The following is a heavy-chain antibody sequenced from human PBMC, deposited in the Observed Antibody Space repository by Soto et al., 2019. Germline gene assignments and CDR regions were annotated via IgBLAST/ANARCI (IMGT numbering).Heavy chain of an antibody. CDR3: GRDGIGGTVFRGYLDY. CDR1: GGIFHGYG. V-gene: IGHV3-33*01. D-gene: IGHD1-7*01. J-gene: IGHJ4*02. Sequence: QEQLVESGGGVVQPGTSLRLSCAVPGGIFHGYGMHWVRQAPGKGLEWVAIVRFDGSNEEYADSVKGRFTISRDNSKNAVYLQLYALGAEDTAVYYCGRDGIGGTVFRGYLDYWGRGTVVTVSS. CDR2: VRFDGSNE.